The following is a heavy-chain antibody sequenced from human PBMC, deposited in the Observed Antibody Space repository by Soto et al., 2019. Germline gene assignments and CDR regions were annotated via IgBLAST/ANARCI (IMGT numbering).Heavy chain of an antibody. J-gene: IGHJ4*02. CDR2: IYSGGST. D-gene: IGHD1-26*01. V-gene: IGHV3-53*01. CDR3: ARGGIVGAANVFDY. CDR1: GFTVSSNY. Sequence: GGSLRLSCAASGFTVSSNYMSWVRQAPGKGLEWVSVIYSGGSTYYADSVKGRFTISRDNSKNTLYLQMNSLRAEDTAVYYCARGGIVGAANVFDYWGQGTLVTVSS.